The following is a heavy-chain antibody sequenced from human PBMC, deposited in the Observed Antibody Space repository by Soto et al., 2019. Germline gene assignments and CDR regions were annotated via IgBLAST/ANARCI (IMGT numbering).Heavy chain of an antibody. CDR1: GYSFTSYW. CDR2: IYPGDSDT. D-gene: IGHD6-13*01. Sequence: PGESLKISCKGSGYSFTSYWIGWVRQMPGKGLEWMGIIYPGDSDTRYSPSFQGQVTISADKSISTAYLQWSSLKASDTAMYYCAITGYSSSWYSHGALDYWGQGTLVTVSS. J-gene: IGHJ4*02. V-gene: IGHV5-51*01. CDR3: AITGYSSSWYSHGALDY.